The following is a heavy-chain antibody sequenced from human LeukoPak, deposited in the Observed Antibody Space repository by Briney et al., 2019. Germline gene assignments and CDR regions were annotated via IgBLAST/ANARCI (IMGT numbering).Heavy chain of an antibody. J-gene: IGHJ6*02. CDR1: GDSFSGNSAA. CDR2: TYYRSKWYH. Sequence: SQTLSLTCAISGDSFSGNSAAWNWIRQSPSRGLEWLGRTYYRSKWYHDYAGSVKSRITIIPDTSKNQFSLQLNSVTPEDTAVYYCARDLEVADYYYYYGMDVWGQGTTVTVSS. V-gene: IGHV6-1*01. CDR3: ARDLEVADYYYYYGMDV.